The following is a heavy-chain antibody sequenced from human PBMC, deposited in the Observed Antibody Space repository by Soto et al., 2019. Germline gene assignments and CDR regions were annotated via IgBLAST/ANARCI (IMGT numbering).Heavy chain of an antibody. CDR1: GGTFSSYA. CDR2: IIPIFGTA. D-gene: IGHD2-15*01. CDR3: AKRQNCGAPSCSFDY. V-gene: IGHV1-69*01. Sequence: QVQLVQSGAEVKKPGSSVKVSCKASGGTFSSYAISWVRQAPGQGLEWMGGIIPIFGTANYAQKFQGRVTITADESTSTAYMELSSLRSEDTAIYFCAKRQNCGAPSCSFDYWGQGTLVTVSS. J-gene: IGHJ4*02.